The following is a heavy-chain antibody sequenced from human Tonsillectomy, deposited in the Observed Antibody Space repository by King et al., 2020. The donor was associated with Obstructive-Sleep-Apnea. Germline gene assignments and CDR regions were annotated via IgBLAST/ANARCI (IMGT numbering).Heavy chain of an antibody. Sequence: VQLQESGPGLVKPSETLSLTCTGSGYSISRCYYWGWIRQPPGQVLEWIGSIYHSGSTYYNPSLKSRVTISVDTSKNQFALKLSSVTAADTAVYYCAGDAGERWLQFSDYWGQGTLVTVSS. CDR3: AGDAGERWLQFSDY. J-gene: IGHJ4*02. D-gene: IGHD5-24*01. V-gene: IGHV4-38-2*02. CDR2: IYHSGST. CDR1: GYSISRCYY.